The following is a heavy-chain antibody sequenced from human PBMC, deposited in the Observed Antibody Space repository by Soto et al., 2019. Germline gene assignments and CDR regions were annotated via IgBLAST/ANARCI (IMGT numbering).Heavy chain of an antibody. J-gene: IGHJ4*02. D-gene: IGHD6-19*01. CDR2: IYYSGST. CDR1: GASISSYY. V-gene: IGHV4-59*01. Sequence: LXLTFTVSGASISSYYWSWVRQPPGKGLEWIGYIYYSGSTNYNPSLKSRVTISVDTSKNQFSLKLSSVTAADTAVYYCARDTLAGHYYFDYWGQGTLVTVSS. CDR3: ARDTLAGHYYFDY.